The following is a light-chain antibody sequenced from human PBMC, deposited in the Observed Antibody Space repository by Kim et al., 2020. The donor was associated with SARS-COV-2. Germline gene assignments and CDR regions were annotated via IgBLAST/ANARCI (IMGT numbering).Light chain of an antibody. CDR2: DAS. CDR3: QQYNNFPPWT. CDR1: QSINSW. Sequence: DIQMTQSPSTLSASVGDRVTITCRASQSINSWLAWYQQKPGKAPKLLIYDASSLESGVPSRFSGSGCGTEFTFTISSLQPDDFATYYCQQYNNFPPWTFGQGTKVDIK. V-gene: IGKV1-5*01. J-gene: IGKJ1*01.